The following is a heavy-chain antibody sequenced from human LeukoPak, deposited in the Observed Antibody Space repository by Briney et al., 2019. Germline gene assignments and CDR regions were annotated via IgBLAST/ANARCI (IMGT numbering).Heavy chain of an antibody. D-gene: IGHD6-19*01. Sequence: SETLSLTCAVSGGSISSHYWGWIRQPPGKGMQWIGDIFYTGKNNYNPSLKSRVTISLDTSKDHLSLHLTSVLAADTAIYYCVRRDPGWNYFDYWGQGILVTVSS. V-gene: IGHV4-59*08. J-gene: IGHJ4*02. CDR2: IFYTGKN. CDR1: GGSISSHY. CDR3: VRRDPGWNYFDY.